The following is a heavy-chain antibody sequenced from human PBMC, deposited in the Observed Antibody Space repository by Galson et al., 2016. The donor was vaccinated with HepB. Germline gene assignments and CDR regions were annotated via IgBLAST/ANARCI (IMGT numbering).Heavy chain of an antibody. D-gene: IGHD1-14*01. Sequence: SLRLSCAASGLTVSMNYMAWVRQSPGKGLEWVSVIYAGGRTFYADSVKGRFTISRDNSKNTLYLQRNSLRVEDTAVYYCARQMYGNYFDYWGQGALVTVSS. J-gene: IGHJ4*02. V-gene: IGHV3-66*04. CDR3: ARQMYGNYFDY. CDR1: GLTVSMNY. CDR2: IYAGGRT.